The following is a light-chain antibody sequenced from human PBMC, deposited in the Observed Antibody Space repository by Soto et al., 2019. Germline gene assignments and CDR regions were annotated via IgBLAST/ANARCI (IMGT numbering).Light chain of an antibody. J-gene: IGLJ1*01. CDR1: SSDVGPYNY. V-gene: IGLV2-14*01. CDR2: DVN. CDR3: SSYRNTNTPSYV. Sequence: QSVLTQPASVSGSPGQSITISCTGTSSDVGPYNYVSWYQQHPGKAPKLMIYDVNNRPSGVSDRFSGSKSGNTASLTISGLQAEDEAYYYCSSYRNTNTPSYVFVTGTKVTVL.